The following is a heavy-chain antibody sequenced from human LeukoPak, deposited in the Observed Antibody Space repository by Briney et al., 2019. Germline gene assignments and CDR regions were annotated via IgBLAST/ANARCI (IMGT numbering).Heavy chain of an antibody. CDR1: GYIFTDNF. CDR2: INPNSGDT. J-gene: IGHJ4*02. CDR3: VRESDGILSYFDY. V-gene: IGHV1-2*02. Sequence: PSVKVSCKASGYIFTDNFIHWVRQAPGQGLEWMGWINPNSGDTNYAQKFQDRVTLTRDTSISTVYMDLSRLRSDDTAVYHCVRESDGILSYFDYWGQGTLVTVSS. D-gene: IGHD1-26*01.